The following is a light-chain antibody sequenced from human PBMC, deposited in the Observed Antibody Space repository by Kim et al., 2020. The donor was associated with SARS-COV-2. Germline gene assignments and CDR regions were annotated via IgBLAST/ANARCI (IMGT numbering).Light chain of an antibody. V-gene: IGLV3-1*01. J-gene: IGLJ1*01. CDR1: KLGNKD. Sequence: SMYQGQTARITCFGDKLGNKDVYWYQQRPGQSPVLVIYHRVKRPSGIPERFSASNSANTATLTISGTQPTDEADYYCQAWDSNTRIFGSGTKVTVL. CDR3: QAWDSNTRI. CDR2: HRV.